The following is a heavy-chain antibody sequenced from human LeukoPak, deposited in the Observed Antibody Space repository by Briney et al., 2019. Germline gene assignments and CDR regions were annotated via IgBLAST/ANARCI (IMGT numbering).Heavy chain of an antibody. V-gene: IGHV4-4*02. D-gene: IGHD3-3*01. CDR3: ARDFSPLSPRRTFDI. J-gene: IGHJ3*02. CDR1: GGSISSSNW. Sequence: PSETLSLTCAVSGGSISSSNWWSWVRQPPGKGLEWIGYIYYSGSTNYNPSLKSRVTISVDTSKNQFSLKLSSVTAADTAVYYCARDFSPLSPRRTFDIWGQGTMVTVSS. CDR2: IYYSGST.